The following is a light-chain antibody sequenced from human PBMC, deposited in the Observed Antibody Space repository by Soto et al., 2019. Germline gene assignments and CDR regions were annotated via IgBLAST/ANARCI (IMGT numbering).Light chain of an antibody. CDR1: QSVSSN. Sequence: EVVMTQSPATLSVSPGERATLSCGASQSVSSNLALYQQKHGQPPRLLIYGASTRATGIPARFSGSGSGTEFTLTISSLQSEDFAVYYCQQYDNWPPITFGQGTRLEIK. CDR2: GAS. V-gene: IGKV3-15*01. J-gene: IGKJ5*01. CDR3: QQYDNWPPIT.